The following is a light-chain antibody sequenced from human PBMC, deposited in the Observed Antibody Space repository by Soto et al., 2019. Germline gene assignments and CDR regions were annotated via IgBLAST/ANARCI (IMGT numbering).Light chain of an antibody. Sequence: QSVLTQPPSVSGAPGQMVTISCTGSSSNIGAGYGVHWYQHLPGTAPKLLIYGNSNRPSGVPDRFSGSKSGTSASLAITGLRAEDEAGYYCQSYDSSLSGVVFGGGTQLTVL. J-gene: IGLJ2*01. CDR3: QSYDSSLSGVV. V-gene: IGLV1-40*01. CDR1: SSNIGAGYG. CDR2: GNS.